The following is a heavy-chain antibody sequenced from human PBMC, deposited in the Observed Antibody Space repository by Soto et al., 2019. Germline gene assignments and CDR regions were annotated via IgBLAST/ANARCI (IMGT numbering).Heavy chain of an antibody. D-gene: IGHD6-13*01. J-gene: IGHJ3*02. CDR3: ARRMYSSSSKGEDAFDI. CDR1: GYSFTSYW. CDR2: IYPGDSDT. Sequence: GESLKISCQGSGYSFTSYWIGWVRQMPGKGLEWMGIIYPGDSDTRYSPSFQGQVTISADKSISTAYLQWSSLKASDTAMYFCARRMYSSSSKGEDAFDIWGQGTMVTVSS. V-gene: IGHV5-51*01.